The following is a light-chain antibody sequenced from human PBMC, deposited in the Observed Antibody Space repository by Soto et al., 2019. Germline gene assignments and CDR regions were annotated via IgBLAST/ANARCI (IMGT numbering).Light chain of an antibody. Sequence: IQMTQSPSTLSASVGDRVTITCRASQSISSWLAWYQQKPGKAPKLLIYDASSLESGVPSRFSGIGSGTEFTLTISSLQPDDFATYYCQQYNSYSTFGQGTKVDIK. CDR2: DAS. CDR3: QQYNSYST. J-gene: IGKJ1*01. V-gene: IGKV1-5*01. CDR1: QSISSW.